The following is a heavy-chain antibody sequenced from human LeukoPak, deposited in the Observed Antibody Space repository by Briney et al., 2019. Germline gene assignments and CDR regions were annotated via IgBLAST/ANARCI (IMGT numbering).Heavy chain of an antibody. CDR1: GFTFSSYS. D-gene: IGHD3-16*02. Sequence: GGSLRLSCAASGFTFSSYSMNWVRQAPGKGLEWVSYISSSSSTIYYADSVKGRFTISRDNAKNSLYLQMNSLRAEDTAVYYCAKDIYVWGSYRHYPSVGDYWGQGTLVTVSS. J-gene: IGHJ4*02. CDR2: ISSSSSTI. V-gene: IGHV3-48*01. CDR3: AKDIYVWGSYRHYPSVGDY.